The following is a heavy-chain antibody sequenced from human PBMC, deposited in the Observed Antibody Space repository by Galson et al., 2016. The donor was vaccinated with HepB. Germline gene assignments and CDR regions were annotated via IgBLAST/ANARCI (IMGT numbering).Heavy chain of an antibody. J-gene: IGHJ4*02. Sequence: SLRLSCAASGFIVSQHYMSWVRQAPGKGLEWVSVVYSGGGTHHAVSVKGRFTTSSDFSKDTLYLQLNSPRAEDTAVYYSASGPDHIYGKRDYFPHQIDYWGRGARVTVSS. D-gene: IGHD3-10*01. V-gene: IGHV3-53*01. CDR3: ASGPDHIYGKRDYFPHQIDY. CDR1: GFIVSQHY. CDR2: VYSGGGT.